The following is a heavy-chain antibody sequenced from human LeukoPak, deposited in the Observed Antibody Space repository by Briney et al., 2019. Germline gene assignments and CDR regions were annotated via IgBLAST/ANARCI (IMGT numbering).Heavy chain of an antibody. CDR2: IYYSGST. Sequence: SETLSLTCTVSGGSISSYYWSWIRQPPGKGLEWIGYIYYSGSTNYNPSLKSRVTISVDTSKNQFSLKLSSVTAADTAVYYCARFRGLNYYDSSGYYYLDYWGQGTPVTVSS. CDR3: ARFRGLNYYDSSGYYYLDY. V-gene: IGHV4-59*01. J-gene: IGHJ4*02. D-gene: IGHD3-22*01. CDR1: GGSISSYY.